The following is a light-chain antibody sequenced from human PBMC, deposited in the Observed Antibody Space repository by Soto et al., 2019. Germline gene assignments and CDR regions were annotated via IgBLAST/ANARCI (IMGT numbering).Light chain of an antibody. CDR2: EVS. CDR1: RSDVGGYNY. CDR3: TSYSSTSTLVV. J-gene: IGLJ1*01. V-gene: IGLV2-14*01. Sequence: QSALTQPASVSGSPGQSITISCTGTRSDVGGYNYVSWYQQHPGKAPKLMIFEVSNRPSGVSNRFSGSKSGNTASLTISGLQAEDEADYSCTSYSSTSTLVVFGTGTKLTVL.